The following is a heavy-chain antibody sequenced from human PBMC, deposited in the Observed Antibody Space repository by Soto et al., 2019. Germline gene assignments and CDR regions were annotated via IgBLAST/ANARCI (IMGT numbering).Heavy chain of an antibody. J-gene: IGHJ3*02. V-gene: IGHV4-39*01. Sequence: QLQLQESGPGLVKPSETLSLTCTVSGGSISSSSYYWGWIRQPPGKGLEWIGSIYYSGSTYYNPSLKSRVTISVDTSKNQFSLKLSSVTAADTAVYYCARLKRWLQFKHLGAFDIWGQGTMVTVSS. D-gene: IGHD5-12*01. CDR2: IYYSGST. CDR1: GGSISSSSYY. CDR3: ARLKRWLQFKHLGAFDI.